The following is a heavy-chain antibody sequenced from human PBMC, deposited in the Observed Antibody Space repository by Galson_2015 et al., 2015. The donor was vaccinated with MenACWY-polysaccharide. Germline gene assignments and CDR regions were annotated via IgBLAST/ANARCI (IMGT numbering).Heavy chain of an antibody. CDR3: ARVRGGQWARYSMDV. Sequence: LSLTCTVSGASISHYYWTWIRQPAGKGLEWIGRVYASGSTNSNPSLKSRLTMSVDTSKNQFSLGLSSVTAADTAIYYCARVRGGQWARYSMDVWGQGTTVTVSS. CDR2: VYASGST. CDR1: GASISHYY. D-gene: IGHD6-19*01. V-gene: IGHV4-4*07. J-gene: IGHJ6*02.